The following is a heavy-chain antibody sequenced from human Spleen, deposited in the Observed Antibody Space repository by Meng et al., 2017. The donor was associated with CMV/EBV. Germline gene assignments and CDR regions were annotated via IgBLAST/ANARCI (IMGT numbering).Heavy chain of an antibody. D-gene: IGHD2-21*01. CDR3: ARGLLRGGGGGDWFDP. V-gene: IGHV4-34*01. J-gene: IGHJ5*02. CDR1: GGSFSGYY. CDR2: INHSGST. Sequence: SETLSLTCAVYGGSFSGYYWSWIRQPPGKGLEWIGEINHSGSTNYNPSLKSRVTISVDTSKNQFSLKLSSVTAADTAVYYCARGLLRGGGGGDWFDPWGQGTLVTVSS.